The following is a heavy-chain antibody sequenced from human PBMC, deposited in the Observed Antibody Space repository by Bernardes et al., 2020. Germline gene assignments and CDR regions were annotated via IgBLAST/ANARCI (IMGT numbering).Heavy chain of an antibody. D-gene: IGHD3-3*01. Sequence: ASMKVSCKASGYTFTGYYMHWVRQAPGQGLEWMGRINPNSGVTNYAQRFQGRVTMTRDTSITTAYMELTRLRSDDTAVYYCAREGFDFWSGYYHWGQGTLVTVSS. J-gene: IGHJ4*02. CDR1: GYTFTGYY. CDR3: AREGFDFWSGYYH. CDR2: INPNSGVT. V-gene: IGHV1-2*06.